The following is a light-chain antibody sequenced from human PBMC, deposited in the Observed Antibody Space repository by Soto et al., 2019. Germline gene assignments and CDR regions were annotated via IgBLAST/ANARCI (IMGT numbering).Light chain of an antibody. V-gene: IGKV3-15*01. J-gene: IGKJ1*01. CDR3: QQYNNWPGT. Sequence: EIVLTQSPGTLSLSPGERATLSCRASQGVSSNLAWYQQKPGQAPRLLIYGASTRATGIPARFSGSGSGTEFTLTISSLQSEDFAVYYCQQYNNWPGTFGQGTKVDIK. CDR1: QGVSSN. CDR2: GAS.